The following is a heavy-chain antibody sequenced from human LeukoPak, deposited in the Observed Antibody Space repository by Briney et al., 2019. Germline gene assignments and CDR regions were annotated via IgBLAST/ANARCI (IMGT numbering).Heavy chain of an antibody. CDR2: VSAGSTTTI. Sequence: GGSLRLSCAASGFTVSSNYMSWVRQAPGKGLEWLSYVSAGSTTTIYYADSVKGRFTISRDNAKNSLYLQMHSLRDEDTAVYYCARRGYTSAWDFWGQGTLVTVSS. V-gene: IGHV3-48*02. D-gene: IGHD3-16*02. CDR1: GFTVSSNY. J-gene: IGHJ4*02. CDR3: ARRGYTSAWDF.